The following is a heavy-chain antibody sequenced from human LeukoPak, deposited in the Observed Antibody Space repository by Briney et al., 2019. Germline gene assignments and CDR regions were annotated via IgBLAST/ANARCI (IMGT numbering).Heavy chain of an antibody. CDR1: GLTFTSFA. CDR2: IVVGSGNT. CDR3: AALWDTRGGYFDY. Sequence: SVKVSCKASGLTFTSFAMQLVRQARGQRLEWIGWIVVGSGNTNYAQKFQERVTITRDMSTSTAYMELSSLRSEDTAVYYCAALWDTRGGYFDYWGQGTLVTVSS. V-gene: IGHV1-58*02. J-gene: IGHJ4*02. D-gene: IGHD3-10*01.